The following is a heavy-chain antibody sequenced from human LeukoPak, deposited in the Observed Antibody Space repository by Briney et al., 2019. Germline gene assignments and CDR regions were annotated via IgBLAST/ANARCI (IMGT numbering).Heavy chain of an antibody. CDR2: IKSKTDGGTT. CDR1: GFTFSSYW. D-gene: IGHD6-19*01. CDR3: ARRSGIAVAGAFDY. V-gene: IGHV3-15*01. J-gene: IGHJ4*02. Sequence: GGSLRLSCAASGFTFSSYWMSWVRQAPGKGLEWVGRIKSKTDGGTTDYAAPVKGRFTISRDDSKNTLYLQMNSLRAEDTAVYYCARRSGIAVAGAFDYWGQGTLVTVSS.